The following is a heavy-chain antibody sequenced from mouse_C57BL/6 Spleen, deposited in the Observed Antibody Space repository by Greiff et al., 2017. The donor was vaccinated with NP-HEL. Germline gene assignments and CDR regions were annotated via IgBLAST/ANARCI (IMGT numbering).Heavy chain of an antibody. Sequence: QVQLQQPGAELVRPGSSVKLSCKASGYTFTSYWMHWVKQRPIQGLEWIGNIDPSDSETHYNQKFKDKATLTVDKSSSTAYMQLSSLTSEDSAVYYCASSIYYGNGDYFDYWGQGTTLTVSS. D-gene: IGHD2-1*01. CDR1: GYTFTSYW. V-gene: IGHV1-52*01. CDR3: ASSIYYGNGDYFDY. J-gene: IGHJ2*01. CDR2: IDPSDSET.